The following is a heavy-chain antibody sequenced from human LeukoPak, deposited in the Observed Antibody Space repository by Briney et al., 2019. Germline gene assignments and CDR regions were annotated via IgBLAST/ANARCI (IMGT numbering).Heavy chain of an antibody. CDR2: ISISGTTT. Sequence: PGGSLRLSCAASRFTFSSYRMSWIRQTPGKGLEWVSYISISGTTTFYVDSVKGRFTISRDNTKNSLYLQMNSLRAEDTAMYYCARGTMASDFWGQGTLVTVSS. D-gene: IGHD3-10*01. J-gene: IGHJ4*02. CDR3: ARGTMASDF. CDR1: RFTFSSYR. V-gene: IGHV3-11*01.